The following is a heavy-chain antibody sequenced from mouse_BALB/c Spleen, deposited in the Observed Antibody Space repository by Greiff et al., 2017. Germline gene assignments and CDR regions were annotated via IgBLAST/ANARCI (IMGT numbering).Heavy chain of an antibody. V-gene: IGHV5-9-1*01. D-gene: IGHD1-1*01. CDR3: ARTFITTEFDY. CDR1: GFTFSSYA. CDR2: ISSGGSYT. Sequence: EVMLVESGGGLVKPGGSLKLSCAASGFTFSSYAMSWVRQTPEKRLEWVATISSGGSYTYYPDSVKGRFTISRDNAKNTLYLQMSSLRSEDTAMYYCARTFITTEFDYWGQGTTLTVSS. J-gene: IGHJ2*01.